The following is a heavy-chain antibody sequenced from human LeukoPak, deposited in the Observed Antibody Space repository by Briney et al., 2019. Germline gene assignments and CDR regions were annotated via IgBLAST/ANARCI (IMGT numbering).Heavy chain of an antibody. CDR1: GYTFTNNYA. CDR3: ARDGYGDDAFDF. Sequence: ASVKVSCKASGYTFTNNYAMNWVRQAPGQGLEWMGWIDTNTGNPTYAQGFTGRFVFSLDTSVSTAYLQISSLKAEDTAVYYCARDGYGDDAFDFWGQGTMVTVSS. J-gene: IGHJ3*01. CDR2: IDTNTGNP. V-gene: IGHV7-4-1*02. D-gene: IGHD4-17*01.